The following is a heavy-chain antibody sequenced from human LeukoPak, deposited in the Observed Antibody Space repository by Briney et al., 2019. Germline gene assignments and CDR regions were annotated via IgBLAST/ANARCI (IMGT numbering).Heavy chain of an antibody. CDR1: GFTFSSYA. Sequence: GGSLRLSCAASGFTFSSYAMSLVRQAPGKGLEWVSASSGSGGSTYYADSVKGRFTISRDSSKNTLYLQMNSLRAEDTAVYYCAKALRVAAARYYFDYWGQGTPVTVSS. CDR3: AKALRVAAARYYFDY. J-gene: IGHJ4*02. CDR2: SSGSGGST. D-gene: IGHD6-13*01. V-gene: IGHV3-23*01.